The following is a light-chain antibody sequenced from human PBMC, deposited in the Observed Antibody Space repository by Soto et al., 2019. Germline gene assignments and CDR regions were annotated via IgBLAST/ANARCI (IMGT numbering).Light chain of an antibody. J-gene: IGKJ5*01. Sequence: EIVLTQSPGTLSLSPGERATXXXXXSQSVSSSYLAWYQQKPGQAPRLLIYGASSRATGIPDRFSGSGSGTDFTLTISRLEPEDFAVYYCQQYGSSPITFGQGTRLEIK. CDR2: GAS. CDR1: QSVSSSY. V-gene: IGKV3-20*01. CDR3: QQYGSSPIT.